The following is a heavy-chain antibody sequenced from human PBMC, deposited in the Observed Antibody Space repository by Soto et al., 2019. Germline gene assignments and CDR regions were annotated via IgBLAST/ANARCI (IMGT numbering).Heavy chain of an antibody. CDR3: AKDQPKYSSSSVYYYYYGMDV. J-gene: IGHJ6*02. CDR1: GGSISSSSYY. CDR2: IYYSGST. Sequence: SETLSLTCTVSGGSISSSSYYWGWVRQPPGKGLEWIGSIYYSGSTYYNPSLKSRVTISVDTSKNQFSLKLSSVTAADTAVYYCAKDQPKYSSSSVYYYYYGMDVWGQGTTVTVSS. D-gene: IGHD6-6*01. V-gene: IGHV4-39*02.